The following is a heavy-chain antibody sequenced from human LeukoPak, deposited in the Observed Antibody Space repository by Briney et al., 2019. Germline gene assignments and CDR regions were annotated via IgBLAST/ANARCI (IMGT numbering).Heavy chain of an antibody. Sequence: GGSLRLSCAASGFTFSNFAMNWVRQAPGKGPEWLSYISSSSDTIYYADSVKGRFTISRDNAKNSLYLQMNSLRAEDTAVYYCAREVPNLDYFDYWGQGTLVTVSS. V-gene: IGHV3-48*01. CDR2: ISSSSDTI. CDR3: AREVPNLDYFDY. J-gene: IGHJ4*02. CDR1: GFTFSNFA.